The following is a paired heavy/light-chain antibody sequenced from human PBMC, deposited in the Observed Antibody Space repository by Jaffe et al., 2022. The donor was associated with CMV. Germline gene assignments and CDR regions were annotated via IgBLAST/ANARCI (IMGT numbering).Heavy chain of an antibody. CDR3: ARAPYLYGDYGDSYYYNYMDV. D-gene: IGHD4-17*01. CDR2: ISAYNGNT. J-gene: IGHJ6*03. V-gene: IGHV1-18*04. CDR1: GYTFTSYG. Sequence: QVQLVQSGGEVKKPGASVKVSCKASGYTFTSYGISWARQAPGQGLEWMGWISAYNGNTNYSQKLQGRVTLTTDTSTDTAYMELRSLRSDDTAVYYCARAPYLYGDYGDSYYYNYMDVWGKGTTVTVSS.
Light chain of an antibody. CDR2: DAS. CDR1: QSVRNSY. CDR3: QQYGSSPGDT. V-gene: IGKV3D-20*01. J-gene: IGKJ2*01. Sequence: EIVLTQSPATLSLSPGERATLSCGASQSVRNSYLAWYQQKPGLAPRLLIYDASTRATGIPDRFSGSGSGTHFTLTISRLEPEDFAVYYCQQYGSSPGDTFGQGTKLEIK.